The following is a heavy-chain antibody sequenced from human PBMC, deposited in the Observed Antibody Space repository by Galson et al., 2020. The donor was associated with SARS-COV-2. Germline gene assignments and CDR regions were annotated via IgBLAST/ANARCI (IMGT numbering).Heavy chain of an antibody. J-gene: IGHJ3*02. V-gene: IGHV3-21*01. CDR1: GFTFSSYS. Sequence: TGGSLRLSCAASGFTFSSYSMNWGRQAPGKGLEWVSSISSSSSYIYYDDSAKGRFTISRDNAKNSLYLQMNSLRAEDTAVYYCARTYGSSWYGSRPDAFDIWGQATMVTVSS. D-gene: IGHD6-13*01. CDR2: ISSSSSYI. CDR3: ARTYGSSWYGSRPDAFDI.